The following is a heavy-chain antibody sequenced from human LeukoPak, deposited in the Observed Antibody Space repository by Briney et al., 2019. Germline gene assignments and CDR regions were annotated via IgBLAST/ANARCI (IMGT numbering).Heavy chain of an antibody. Sequence: GASVTVSCTASGGTFSSYAISWVRQAPGQGLEWTGGIIPIFGTANYAQKFQGRVTITADESTSTAYMELSSLRSEDTAVYYCARGHYDILTGRFDYWGQGTLVTVSS. CDR3: ARGHYDILTGRFDY. CDR2: IIPIFGTA. D-gene: IGHD3-9*01. V-gene: IGHV1-69*13. J-gene: IGHJ4*02. CDR1: GGTFSSYA.